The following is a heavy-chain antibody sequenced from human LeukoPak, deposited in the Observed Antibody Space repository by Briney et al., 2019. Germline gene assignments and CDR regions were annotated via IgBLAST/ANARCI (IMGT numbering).Heavy chain of an antibody. J-gene: IGHJ4*02. CDR2: ISNDGSNK. CDR1: GVTLSPYA. D-gene: IGHD2-2*03. V-gene: IGHV3-30*04. CDR3: AKDGYCSSTSCYPNHFDS. Sequence: GGSLRLSCAGSGVTLSPYAMHWVRQAPGKGLESVALISNDGSNKYYADSVKGRFTISRDNSKNTLDLQMNSLRAEDTAVYYCAKDGYCSSTSCYPNHFDSWGQGTLVIVSS.